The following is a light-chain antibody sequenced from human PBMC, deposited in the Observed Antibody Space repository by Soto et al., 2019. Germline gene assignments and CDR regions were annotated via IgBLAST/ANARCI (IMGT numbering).Light chain of an antibody. V-gene: IGKV3-11*01. CDR3: QHRSTWPLT. J-gene: IGKJ5*01. Sequence: EIVLTQSPGTLSLSPGERATLSCRASQHASQTLAWYQQKPGQAPRLLIYDASNRATGIPARFSGSGSGTDFTLTISSLEPEDFAVYYCQHRSTWPLTFGQGTRLEIK. CDR2: DAS. CDR1: QHASQT.